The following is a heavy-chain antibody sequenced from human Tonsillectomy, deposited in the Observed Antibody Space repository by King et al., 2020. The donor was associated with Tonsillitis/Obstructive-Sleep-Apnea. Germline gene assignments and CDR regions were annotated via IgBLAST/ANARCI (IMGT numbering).Heavy chain of an antibody. J-gene: IGHJ4*02. CDR1: GGSFSGYY. CDR2: INHSGRT. D-gene: IGHD2-15*01. Sequence: VQLQQWGAGLLKPSETLYLTCAVYGGSFSGYYWSWIRQPPGKGLEWIGEINHSGRTNYSPSLKSRVSRLVDRSKNQFSLKLTSVPAADTAFYYCARGTDGSPGPMIDYWGQGVLVTVSS. CDR3: ARGTDGSPGPMIDY. V-gene: IGHV4-34*01.